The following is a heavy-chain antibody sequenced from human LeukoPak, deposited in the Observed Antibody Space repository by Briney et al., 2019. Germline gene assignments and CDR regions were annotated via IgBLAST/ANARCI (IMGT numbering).Heavy chain of an antibody. CDR1: GGSISSSNW. CDR2: IYHSGST. V-gene: IGHV4-4*02. CDR3: ARSGERWPRFDY. J-gene: IGHJ4*02. Sequence: PSETLSLTCAVSGGSISSSNWWSWVRQPPGKGLEWIGEIYHSGSTNYNPSLRSRVTISVDTSKNQFSLKLSSVTAADTAVYYCARSGERWPRFDYWGQGTLVTVSS. D-gene: IGHD4-23*01.